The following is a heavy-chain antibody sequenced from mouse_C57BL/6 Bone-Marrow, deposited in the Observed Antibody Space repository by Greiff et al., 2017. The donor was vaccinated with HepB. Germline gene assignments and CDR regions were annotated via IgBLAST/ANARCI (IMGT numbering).Heavy chain of an antibody. D-gene: IGHD2-4*01. J-gene: IGHJ2*01. CDR2: IYPRSGNT. V-gene: IGHV1-81*01. Sequence: VQLQESGAELARPGASVKLSCKASGYTFTSYGISWVKQRTGQGLEWIGEIYPRSGNTYYNEKFKGKATLTADKSSSTAYMELRSLTSEDSAVYFCARGYYDYDDPPFDYWGQGTTLSVSS. CDR3: ARGYYDYDDPPFDY. CDR1: GYTFTSYG.